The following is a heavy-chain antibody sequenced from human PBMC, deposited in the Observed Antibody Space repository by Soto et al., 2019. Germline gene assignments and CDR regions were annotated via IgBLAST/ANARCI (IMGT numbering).Heavy chain of an antibody. CDR3: ARDTYYDFWSGYYTGGSAFDI. V-gene: IGHV3-7*01. CDR1: GFTFSSYW. Sequence: PGGSLRLSCAASGFTFSSYWMSWVRQAPGKGLEWVANIKQDGSEKYYVDSVKGRFTISRDNAKNSLYLQMNSLRAEDTAVYYCARDTYYDFWSGYYTGGSAFDIWGQGTMVTVSS. D-gene: IGHD3-3*01. CDR2: IKQDGSEK. J-gene: IGHJ3*02.